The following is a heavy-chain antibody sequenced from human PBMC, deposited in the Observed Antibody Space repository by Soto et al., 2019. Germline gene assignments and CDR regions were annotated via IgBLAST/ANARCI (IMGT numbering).Heavy chain of an antibody. D-gene: IGHD2-15*01. J-gene: IGHJ3*02. CDR3: ARDTPRYCSGQCAFDI. CDR2: ISSSSSYI. Sequence: VGSLRLSCAASGFTFSSYSINWVRQAPGKGLEWVSSISSSSSYIYYADSVKGRFTISRDNAKNSLYLQMNSLRAEDTAVYYCARDTPRYCSGQCAFDIWGQGTMVTVSS. V-gene: IGHV3-21*01. CDR1: GFTFSSYS.